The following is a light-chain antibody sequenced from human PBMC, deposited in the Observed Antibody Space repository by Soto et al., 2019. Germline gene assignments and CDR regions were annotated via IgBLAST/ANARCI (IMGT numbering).Light chain of an antibody. CDR2: GAA. Sequence: EIVLTQSPGTLSLSPGERAALSCRASQSMNSKYLAWYQQKPGQAPRLLIHGAANRATGIPDRFSGSGSGTDFTLTIRRLEPEDFAVYYCQLYGSFFGGGNKGDVK. J-gene: IGKJ3*01. CDR1: QSMNSKY. V-gene: IGKV3-20*01. CDR3: QLYGSF.